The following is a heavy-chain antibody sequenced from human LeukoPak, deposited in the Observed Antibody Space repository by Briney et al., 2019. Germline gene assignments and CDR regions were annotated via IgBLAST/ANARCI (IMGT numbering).Heavy chain of an antibody. CDR3: AKNWVPYYYGVDV. J-gene: IGHJ6*02. CDR2: ISVSGGST. CDR1: GFSFSNYA. V-gene: IGHV3-23*01. Sequence: GGSLRLSCAASGFSFSNYAMSWVRQAPGKGLEWVSAISVSGGSTYYTDSVKGRFTTSRDNSKNTLYLQMNSLRAEDTAVYYCAKNWVPYYYGVDVWGQGTTVTVSS. D-gene: IGHD7-27*01.